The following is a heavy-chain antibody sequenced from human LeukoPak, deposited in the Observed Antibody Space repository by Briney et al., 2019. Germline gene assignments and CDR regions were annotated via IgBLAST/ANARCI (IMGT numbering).Heavy chain of an antibody. J-gene: IGHJ4*02. CDR2: ISYDGSNK. CDR1: GFTFSSYG. CDR3: ASKRGYSYGQDY. Sequence: GGSLRLSCAASGFTFSSYGMHWVRQAPGKGLEWVAVISYDGSNKYYADSVKGRFTISRDNSKNTLYLQMNSLRAEDTAVYYCASKRGYSYGQDYWGQGTLVTVSS. D-gene: IGHD5-18*01. V-gene: IGHV3-30*03.